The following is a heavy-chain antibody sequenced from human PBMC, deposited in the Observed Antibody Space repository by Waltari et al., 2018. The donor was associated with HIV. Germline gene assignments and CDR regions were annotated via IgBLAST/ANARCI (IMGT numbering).Heavy chain of an antibody. J-gene: IGHJ4*02. CDR2: ITPNSGKT. CDR3: ARGGYTYGDDY. V-gene: IGHV1-8*01. Sequence: QVLLVQSGAEAKKPGASGKVSTNASVHPFTGYELNWVRQATGQGLEWMGWITPNSGKTGYAQKFQGRVTMTRNTSISTAYMELSSLRSDDTAVYYCARGGYTYGDDYWGQGTLVTVSS. D-gene: IGHD5-18*01. CDR1: VHPFTGYE.